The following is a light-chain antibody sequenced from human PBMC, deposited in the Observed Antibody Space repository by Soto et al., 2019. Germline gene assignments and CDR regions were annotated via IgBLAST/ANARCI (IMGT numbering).Light chain of an antibody. Sequence: VMTQSPGTLSVSPGERATLSCSGSQSVSSSNLAWYQKKRGQAPRLIIYGASSRATGIPDRFSGSGSGTDCTLTISRLEPEDVAVYYCQQYGSSPITFGQGTRLEIK. J-gene: IGKJ5*01. CDR2: GAS. V-gene: IGKV3-20*01. CDR1: QSVSSSN. CDR3: QQYGSSPIT.